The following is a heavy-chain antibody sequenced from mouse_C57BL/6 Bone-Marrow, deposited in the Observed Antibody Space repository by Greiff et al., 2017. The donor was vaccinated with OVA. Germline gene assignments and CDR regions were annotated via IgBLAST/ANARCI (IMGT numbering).Heavy chain of an antibody. CDR3: TRVLLGYAMDY. Sequence: EVNVVESGEGLVKPGGSLKLSCAASGFTFSSYAMSWVRQTPEKRLEWVAYISSGGDYIYYADTVKGRFTISRDNARNTLYLQMSSLKSEDTAMYYCTRVLLGYAMDYWGQGTSVTVSS. V-gene: IGHV5-9-1*02. D-gene: IGHD4-1*01. CDR1: GFTFSSYA. J-gene: IGHJ4*01. CDR2: ISSGGDYI.